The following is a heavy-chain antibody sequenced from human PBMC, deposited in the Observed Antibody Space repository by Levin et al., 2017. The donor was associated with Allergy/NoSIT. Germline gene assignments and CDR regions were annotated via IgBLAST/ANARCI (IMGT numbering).Heavy chain of an antibody. V-gene: IGHV1-8*01. CDR2: MNPNSGNT. CDR1: GYTFTSYD. Sequence: GESLKISCKASGYTFTSYDINWVRQATGQGLEWMGWMNPNSGNTGYAQKFQGRVTMTRNTSISTAYMELSSLRSEDTAVYYCVAGSNVAADYWGQGTLVTVS. J-gene: IGHJ4*02. CDR3: VAGSNVAADY. D-gene: IGHD6-13*01.